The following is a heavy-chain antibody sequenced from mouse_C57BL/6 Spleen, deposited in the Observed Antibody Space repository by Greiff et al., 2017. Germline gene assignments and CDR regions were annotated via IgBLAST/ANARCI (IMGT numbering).Heavy chain of an antibody. D-gene: IGHD2-3*01. J-gene: IGHJ2*01. CDR3: ARSGDGYQSDY. CDR2: FNPSNGGT. CDR1: GYTFTSYW. V-gene: IGHV1-53*01. Sequence: VKLQESGTELVKPGASVKLSCKASGYTFTSYWMHWVKQRPGQGLEWIGNFNPSNGGTNYNEKFKSKATLTVDKSSSTAYMQLSSLTSEDSAVYYCARSGDGYQSDYWGQGTTLTVSS.